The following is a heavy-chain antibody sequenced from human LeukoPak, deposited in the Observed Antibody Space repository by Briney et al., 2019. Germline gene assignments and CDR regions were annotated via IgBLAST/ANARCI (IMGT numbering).Heavy chain of an antibody. J-gene: IGHJ2*01. D-gene: IGHD5-24*01. CDR3: ARRSSKRFNWYFDL. Sequence: SETLSLTCAVYGGSFSGYYWSWIRQPPGKGLEWIGEINHSGSTNYNPSLKSRVTISVDTSENQFSLKLSSVTAADTAVYYRARRSSKRFNWYFDLWGRGTLVTVSS. V-gene: IGHV4-34*01. CDR1: GGSFSGYY. CDR2: INHSGST.